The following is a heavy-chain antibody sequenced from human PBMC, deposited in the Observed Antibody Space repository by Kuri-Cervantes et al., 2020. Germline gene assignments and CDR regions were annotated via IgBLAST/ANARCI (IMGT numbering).Heavy chain of an antibody. CDR2: INHSGST. J-gene: IGHJ5*02. CDR3: ARGPPSTSVNWFDP. CDR1: GGSFSGYY. D-gene: IGHD5/OR15-5a*01. Sequence: SQTLSLTCAVYGGSFSGYYWSWIRQPPGKGLEWIGEINHSGSTNYNPSLKSRVTISVDTSKNQFSLKLSSVTAADTAVYYCARGPPSTSVNWFDPWGQGTLVTVSS. V-gene: IGHV4-34*01.